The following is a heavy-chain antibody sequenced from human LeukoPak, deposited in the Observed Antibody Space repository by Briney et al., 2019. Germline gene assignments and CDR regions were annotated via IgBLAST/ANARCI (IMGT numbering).Heavy chain of an antibody. CDR2: IRYDGSNE. D-gene: IGHD3-10*01. J-gene: IGHJ4*02. Sequence: PGGSLRLSCAASGFTFSSYGMHWVRQAPGKGLEWVAFIRYDGSNEYYVDSVKGRFTISRDNSKNTLYLQMHSLRAEDTAVYYCASGSFAPMGYWGQGTLVTVSS. CDR1: GFTFSSYG. CDR3: ASGSFAPMGY. V-gene: IGHV3-30*02.